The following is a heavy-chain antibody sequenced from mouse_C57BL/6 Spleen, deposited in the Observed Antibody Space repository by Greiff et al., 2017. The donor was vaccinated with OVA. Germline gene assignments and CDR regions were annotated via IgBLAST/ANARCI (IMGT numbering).Heavy chain of an antibody. V-gene: IGHV3-6*01. CDR2: ISYDGSN. CDR1: GYSITSGYY. D-gene: IGHD1-1*01. CDR3: ARAEGSSYAMDY. Sequence: EVKLMESGPGLVKPSQSLSLTCSVTGYSITSGYYWNWIRQFPGNKLEWMGYISYDGSNNYNPSLKNRISITRDTSKNQFFLKLNSVTTEDTATYYCARAEGSSYAMDYWGQGTSVTVSS. J-gene: IGHJ4*01.